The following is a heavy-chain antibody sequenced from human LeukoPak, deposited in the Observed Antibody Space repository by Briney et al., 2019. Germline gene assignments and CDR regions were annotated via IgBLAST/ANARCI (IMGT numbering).Heavy chain of an antibody. J-gene: IGHJ3*02. V-gene: IGHV4-4*07. CDR3: ARALDSSGDDAFDI. CDR1: GGSISSYY. D-gene: IGHD3-22*01. Sequence: NPSETLSLTCTVSGGSISSYYWSWIRQPAGKGLEWIGRIYTSGSTNYNPSLKSRVTMSVDTSKNQFSLKLSSVTAADTAVYYCARALDSSGDDAFDIWGQGTMVTVSP. CDR2: IYTSGST.